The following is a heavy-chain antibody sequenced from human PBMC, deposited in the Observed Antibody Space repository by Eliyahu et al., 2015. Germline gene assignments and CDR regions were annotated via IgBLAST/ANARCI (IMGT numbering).Heavy chain of an antibody. V-gene: IGHV4-34*01. J-gene: IGHJ5*02. CDR3: ARQTPFGVVTPRGVKGWFDP. Sequence: QVQLQQWGAGLLKPSETLSLTCXVYGGSFSGYXWRWIRQPPGKGLXWIGEINHSGSTNYNPSLKSRVTISVDTSKNQFSLKLSSVTAADTAVYYCARQTPFGVVTPRGVKGWFDPWGQGTLVTVSS. CDR1: GGSFSGYX. D-gene: IGHD3-3*01. CDR2: INHSGST.